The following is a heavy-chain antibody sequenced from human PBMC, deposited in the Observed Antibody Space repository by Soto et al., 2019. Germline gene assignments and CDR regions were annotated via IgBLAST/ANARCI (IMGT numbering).Heavy chain of an antibody. CDR2: ISPGSRYP. CDR3: VRGGGGGLFDP. J-gene: IGHJ5*02. CDR1: GFTFGDSY. D-gene: IGHD2-15*01. V-gene: IGHV3-11*06. Sequence: QVQLVESGGGLVPPGGSLRLSCAGSGFTFGDSYMSWIRQAPGKGLEWLSYISPGSRYPAYADSVKGRFTISRDNAKRSRYLQMMSLTAEDRAIYYCVRGGGGGLFDPWGQGTRVTVSS.